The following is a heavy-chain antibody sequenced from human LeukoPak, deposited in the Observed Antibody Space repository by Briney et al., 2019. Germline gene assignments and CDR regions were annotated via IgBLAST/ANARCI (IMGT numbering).Heavy chain of an antibody. CDR2: VYYSGST. CDR3: ARQPTYYYYYMDV. CDR1: GGLISSSIYY. V-gene: IGHV4-39*01. Sequence: RSSETLSLTCTVSGGLISSSIYYWGWIRQPPGKGLEWIGSVYYSGSTYYNPSLKSRVTISVDTSKNQFSLKLSSVTAADTAVFYCARQPTYYYYYMDVWGKGTTVTVSS. J-gene: IGHJ6*03.